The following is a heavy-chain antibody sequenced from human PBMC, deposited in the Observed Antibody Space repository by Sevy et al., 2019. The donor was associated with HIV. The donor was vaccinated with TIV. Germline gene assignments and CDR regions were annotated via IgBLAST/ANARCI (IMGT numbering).Heavy chain of an antibody. D-gene: IGHD6-13*01. CDR3: ARSMEQQLDAFDI. V-gene: IGHV4-39*01. J-gene: IGHJ3*02. Sequence: LTCTVSGASIRDSSYYWAWIRQPPGKGLEWIGNIYSYGETYYNSSLKSRVTISVDTSKNQFSLSLTSVTAADTAIYFCARSMEQQLDAFDIWGQGTMVTVSS. CDR2: IYSYGET. CDR1: GASIRDSSYY.